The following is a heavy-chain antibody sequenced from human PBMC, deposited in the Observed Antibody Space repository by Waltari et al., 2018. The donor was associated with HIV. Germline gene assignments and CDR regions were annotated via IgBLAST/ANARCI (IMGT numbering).Heavy chain of an antibody. CDR3: ARVRASGDYGHFDS. D-gene: IGHD4-17*01. CDR2: IYHSWNT. Sequence: QVQLQESGPGLVKPSETLSLNCTASGASISSSKWWSWVRQSPGKGLEWIGEIYHSWNTNFNPSLKSRVILSVDKGTRRISLRLPSVTAADTAMYFCARVRASGDYGHFDSWGRGTLVIVS. V-gene: IGHV4-4*02. J-gene: IGHJ4*02. CDR1: GASISSSKW.